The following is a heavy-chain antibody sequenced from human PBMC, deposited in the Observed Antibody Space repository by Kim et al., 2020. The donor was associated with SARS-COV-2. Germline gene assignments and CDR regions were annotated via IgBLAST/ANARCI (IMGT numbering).Heavy chain of an antibody. CDR3: ARLYYYDSSGLEDY. D-gene: IGHD3-22*01. V-gene: IGHV5-10-1*01. J-gene: IGHJ4*02. Sequence: SPSLQGHVTISADKSISTAYLQWSSLKASDTAMYYCARLYYYDSSGLEDYWGQGTLVTVSS.